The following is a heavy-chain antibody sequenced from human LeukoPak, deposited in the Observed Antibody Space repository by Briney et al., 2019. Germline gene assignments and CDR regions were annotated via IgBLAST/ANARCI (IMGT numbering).Heavy chain of an antibody. CDR3: ARYCSSGTCYSFEY. Sequence: SETLSLTCTVSGGSISGYYWSWIRQPPGRGLELIGYTHYSGTTKYNPSLKSRVTISLDTSKNQFSLKLSSVTAADTAVYYCARYCSSGTCYSFEYWGQGTLVTVSS. D-gene: IGHD2-2*01. V-gene: IGHV4-59*01. CDR1: GGSISGYY. J-gene: IGHJ4*02. CDR2: THYSGTT.